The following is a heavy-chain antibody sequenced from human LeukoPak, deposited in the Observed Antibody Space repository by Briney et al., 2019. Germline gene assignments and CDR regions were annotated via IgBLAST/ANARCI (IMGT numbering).Heavy chain of an antibody. V-gene: IGHV3-49*03. CDR3: TRGSDTIFGVARDGFDS. D-gene: IGHD3-3*01. CDR1: GFTFGDFV. CDR2: IRSKAFGGTT. Sequence: GRSLRLSCTASGFTFGDFVMSWFRQAPGKGLEWVGFIRSKAFGGTTEYAASVRGRFTFSRDDSERIVYLQMSNLKSEDTAVYYCTRGSDTIFGVARDGFDSWGQGTLVTVSS. J-gene: IGHJ4*02.